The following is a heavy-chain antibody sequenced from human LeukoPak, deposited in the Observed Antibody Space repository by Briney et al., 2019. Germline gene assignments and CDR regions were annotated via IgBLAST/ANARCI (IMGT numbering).Heavy chain of an antibody. CDR3: VRGNPFGGY. J-gene: IGHJ4*02. V-gene: IGHV3-7*03. CDR2: IKQDGSEI. Sequence: GGSLRLSCAASGFTFSDYYMSWIRQAPGKGLEWVANIKQDGSEISYVDSVKGRFTISRDNVKNSLYLQMNSLRAEDTAVYYCVRGNPFGGYWGQGTLVTVSS. CDR1: GFTFSDYY. D-gene: IGHD2-15*01.